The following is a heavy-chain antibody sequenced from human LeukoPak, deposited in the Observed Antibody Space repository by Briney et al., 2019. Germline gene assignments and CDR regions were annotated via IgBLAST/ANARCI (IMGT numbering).Heavy chain of an antibody. CDR2: IYSGGNT. J-gene: IGHJ4*02. CDR3: AKDLWASETVTGTSRLADS. Sequence: PGGSLRLSCAASGFTVSSNYMSWVRQAPGKGLEWVSVIYSGGNTYHADSVKGRFTISRDNSKNTLYLQMNSLRAEDTAVYYCAKDLWASETVTGTSRLADSWGQGTLVAVSS. D-gene: IGHD6-19*01. CDR1: GFTVSSNY. V-gene: IGHV3-53*01.